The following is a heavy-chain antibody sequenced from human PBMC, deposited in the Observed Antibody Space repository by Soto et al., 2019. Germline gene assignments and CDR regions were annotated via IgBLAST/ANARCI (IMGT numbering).Heavy chain of an antibody. CDR3: ALAERDDSSGYRYYYYYGMDV. CDR1: GFTFSSYA. D-gene: IGHD3-22*01. J-gene: IGHJ6*02. V-gene: IGHV3-23*01. CDR2: ISGSGGST. Sequence: GGSLRLSCAASGFTFSSYAMSWVRQAPGKGLEWVSAISGSGGSTYYADSVKGRFTISRDNSKNTLYLQMNSLRAEDTAVYYCALAERDDSSGYRYYYYYGMDVWGQGTTVTVSS.